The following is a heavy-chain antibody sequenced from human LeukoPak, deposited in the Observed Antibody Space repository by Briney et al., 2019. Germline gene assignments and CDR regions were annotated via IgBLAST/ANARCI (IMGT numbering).Heavy chain of an antibody. D-gene: IGHD2-21*01. CDR1: EFSFGNYA. Sequence: GESLKISCVASEFSFGNYAMSWVRQAPGKGLQWVSQISGTGGATWYAGFARDRFTISRDNSKKTLYLQMSGLRVEDTAMYYCVKDPRDTYGTNWFVSWGQGTLLIVSS. CDR3: VKDPRDTYGTNWFVS. V-gene: IGHV3-23*01. CDR2: ISGTGGAT. J-gene: IGHJ5*01.